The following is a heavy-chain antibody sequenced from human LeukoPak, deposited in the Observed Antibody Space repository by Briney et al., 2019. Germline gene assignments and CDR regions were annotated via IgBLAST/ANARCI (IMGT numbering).Heavy chain of an antibody. Sequence: QPGGPLRLSCAASGFTFSTYPISWVRQAPGKGLEWVSAISGGGDSTYYADSVKGRFTISRDNSKNTLYLQMNSLRAEDTALYYCAKDSVRGYSGYGNDGFDIWGQGTMVTVSS. CDR3: AKDSVRGYSGYGNDGFDI. CDR2: ISGGGDST. CDR1: GFTFSTYP. D-gene: IGHD5-12*01. J-gene: IGHJ3*02. V-gene: IGHV3-23*01.